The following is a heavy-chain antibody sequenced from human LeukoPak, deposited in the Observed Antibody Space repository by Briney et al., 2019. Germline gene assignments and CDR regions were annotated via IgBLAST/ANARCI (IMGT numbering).Heavy chain of an antibody. J-gene: IGHJ4*02. CDR2: IKQDGSEK. V-gene: IGHV3-7*03. CDR3: AKAQELYYFDY. Sequence: GGSLRLSCAASGFTFSSYWMTWVRQAPGKGLEWVANIKQDGSEKYYVDSVKGRFTISRDNAKNSLSLHMNSLRAEDTAVYYCAKAQELYYFDYWGQGTLATVSS. D-gene: IGHD1-7*01. CDR1: GFTFSSYW.